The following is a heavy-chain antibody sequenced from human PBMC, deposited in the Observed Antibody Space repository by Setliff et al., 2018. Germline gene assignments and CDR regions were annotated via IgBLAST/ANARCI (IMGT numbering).Heavy chain of an antibody. Sequence: GGSLRLSCAASGFIFDNHALSWVRQAPGRGLEWVSAISGGGGVTYYADSVKGRVTISRDNSKNMMYLQMNGLRADDTAVYFCARSPSCGGTSCFPNCFDFWGLGTLVTVSS. V-gene: IGHV3-23*01. CDR3: ARSPSCGGTSCFPNCFDF. J-gene: IGHJ4*02. CDR1: GFIFDNHA. CDR2: ISGGGGVT. D-gene: IGHD2-2*01.